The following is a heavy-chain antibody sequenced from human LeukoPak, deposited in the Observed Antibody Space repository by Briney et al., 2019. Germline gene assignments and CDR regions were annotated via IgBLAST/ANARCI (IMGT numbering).Heavy chain of an antibody. CDR3: ARKAGYKHFYYYYYYMDV. Sequence: ASVKVSCKASGYTFTGYYMHLVRQAPGQGLEWMGRINPNSGGTNYAQKFQGRVTMTRDTSISTAYMELSRLRSDDTAVYYCARKAGYKHFYYYYYYMDVWGKGTTVTVSS. CDR1: GYTFTGYY. CDR2: INPNSGGT. V-gene: IGHV1-2*06. D-gene: IGHD5-24*01. J-gene: IGHJ6*03.